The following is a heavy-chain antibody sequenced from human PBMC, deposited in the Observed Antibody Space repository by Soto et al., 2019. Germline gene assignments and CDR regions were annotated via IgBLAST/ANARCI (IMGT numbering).Heavy chain of an antibody. D-gene: IGHD1-26*01. CDR1: GFTFSTYV. V-gene: IGHV3-23*01. Sequence: EVQLLESGGGLVQPGGSLRLSCAASGFTFSTYVITWVRQAPGQGLEWVSAISGSGVTIYYADSVKRRFTISRDNSKNTLYLQMNSLRVEDTAVYYCAKDRIVGATRAFAFDIWGQGTMVTVSS. J-gene: IGHJ3*02. CDR2: ISGSGVTI. CDR3: AKDRIVGATRAFAFDI.